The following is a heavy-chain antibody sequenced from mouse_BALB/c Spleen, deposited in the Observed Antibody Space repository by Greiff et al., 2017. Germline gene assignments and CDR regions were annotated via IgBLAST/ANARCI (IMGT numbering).Heavy chain of an antibody. D-gene: IGHD2-14*01. CDR1: GYNFTSYW. CDR3: ARDYRYAWFAY. CDR2: IYPGSGST. J-gene: IGHJ3*01. Sequence: QVQLKQPGAELVKPGTSVKLSCKASGYNFTSYWINWVKLRPGQGLEWIGDIYPGSGSTNYNEKFKSKATLTVDTSSSTAYMQLSSLASEDSALYYCARDYRYAWFAYWGQGTLVTVSA. V-gene: IGHV1-55*01.